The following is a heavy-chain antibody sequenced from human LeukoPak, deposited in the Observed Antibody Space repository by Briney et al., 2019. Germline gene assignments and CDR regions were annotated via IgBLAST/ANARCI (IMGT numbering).Heavy chain of an antibody. Sequence: GGSLRLSCAASGFTVSSNYMSWIRQAPGKGLEWVSYISSSGSTIYYADSVKGRFTISRDNAKNSLYLQMNSLKAEDTAVYYCARGWGSGSYYEYYFDYWGQGTLVTVSS. J-gene: IGHJ4*02. CDR2: ISSSGSTI. CDR1: GFTVSSNY. D-gene: IGHD3-10*01. V-gene: IGHV3-11*01. CDR3: ARGWGSGSYYEYYFDY.